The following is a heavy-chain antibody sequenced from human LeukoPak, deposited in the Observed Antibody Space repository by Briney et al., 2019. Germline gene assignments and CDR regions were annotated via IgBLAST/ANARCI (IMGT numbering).Heavy chain of an antibody. V-gene: IGHV3-11*01. Sequence: GESLRLSCVVSGFSFSNSYMTWIRQTPGKGLESLAYISGSGSDIYYADSVKGRFTVSRDNAKNLLYLQMSSLRAEDTAVYYCARDLSLYYYDSSGHQGGDAFDIWGRGTMVTVSS. J-gene: IGHJ3*02. CDR2: ISGSGSDI. D-gene: IGHD3-22*01. CDR1: GFSFSNSY. CDR3: ARDLSLYYYDSSGHQGGDAFDI.